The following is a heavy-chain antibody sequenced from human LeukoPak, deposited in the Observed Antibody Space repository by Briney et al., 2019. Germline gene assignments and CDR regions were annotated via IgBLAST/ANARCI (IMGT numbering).Heavy chain of an antibody. V-gene: IGHV1-69*06. CDR1: GGTFNSYA. D-gene: IGHD1-26*01. CDR2: IIPIFGTA. J-gene: IGHJ6*03. Sequence: SVTVSCKASGGTFNSYAISWVRQAPGQGLEWMGGIIPIFGTANYAQKFQGRVTITEDKSTSTAYMELSSLRSEDTAVYYCARSGYSGSYGDYYYYYYYMDVWGKGTTVTVSS. CDR3: ARSGYSGSYGDYYYYYYYMDV.